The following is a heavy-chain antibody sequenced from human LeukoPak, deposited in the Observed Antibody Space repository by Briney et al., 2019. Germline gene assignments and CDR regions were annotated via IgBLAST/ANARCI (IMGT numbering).Heavy chain of an antibody. CDR3: ARDKVDFWTTYFSDY. D-gene: IGHD3/OR15-3a*01. J-gene: IGHJ4*02. CDR2: IKQDGSEK. CDR1: GFTFSKYW. Sequence: GGSLRLSCAASGFTFSKYWMSWVRQAPGKGLEWVANIKQDGSEKYYVDSVKGRFTISRDNAKNSLYLQMNSLRAEDTAVYFCARDKVDFWTTYFSDYLGQGTLVTVSS. V-gene: IGHV3-7*01.